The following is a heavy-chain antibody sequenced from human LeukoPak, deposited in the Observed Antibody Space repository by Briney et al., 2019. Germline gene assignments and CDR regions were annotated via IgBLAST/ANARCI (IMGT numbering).Heavy chain of an antibody. CDR1: GGSISSYY. CDR2: IYTSGST. V-gene: IGHV4-4*07. Sequence: SETLSLTCTVPGGSISSYYWSWIRQPAGKGLEWIGRIYTSGSTNYNPSLKSRVTISVDKSKNQFSLKLSSVTAADTAVYYCARVVGLNSSGRWRYYYMDVWGKGTTVTVSS. CDR3: ARVVGLNSSGRWRYYYMDV. D-gene: IGHD6-19*01. J-gene: IGHJ6*03.